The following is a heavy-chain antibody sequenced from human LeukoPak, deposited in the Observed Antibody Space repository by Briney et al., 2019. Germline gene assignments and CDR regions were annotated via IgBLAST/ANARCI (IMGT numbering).Heavy chain of an antibody. J-gene: IGHJ5*02. CDR1: GGSISSGGYY. CDR3: ARDRGGYCSSTSCPTPNWFDP. V-gene: IGHV4-30-2*01. Sequence: PSETLSLTCTVSGGSISSGGYYWSWIRQPPGKGLEWIGYIYHSGSTYYNPSLKSRVTISVDRSKNQFSLKLSSVTAADTAVYYCARDRGGYCSSTSCPTPNWFDPWGQGTLVTVSS. CDR2: IYHSGST. D-gene: IGHD2-2*01.